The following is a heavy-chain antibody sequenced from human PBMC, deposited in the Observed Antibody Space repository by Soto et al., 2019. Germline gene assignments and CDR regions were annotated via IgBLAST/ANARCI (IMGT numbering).Heavy chain of an antibody. D-gene: IGHD1-7*01. Sequence: SVKVSCKASGGTFSSYAISWVRQAPGQGLEWMGGIIPIFGTANYAQKFQGRVTITADESTSTAYMELSSLRSEDTAVYYCNDGNTTYYYGMDVWGQGTTVTVSS. J-gene: IGHJ6*02. V-gene: IGHV1-69*13. CDR3: NDGNTTYYYGMDV. CDR2: IIPIFGTA. CDR1: GGTFSSYA.